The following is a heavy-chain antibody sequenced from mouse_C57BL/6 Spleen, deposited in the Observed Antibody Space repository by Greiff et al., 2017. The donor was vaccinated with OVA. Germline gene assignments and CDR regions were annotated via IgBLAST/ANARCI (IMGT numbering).Heavy chain of an antibody. Sequence: VQLVESGAELAKPGASVKLSCKASGYTFTSYWMHWVKQRPGQGLEWIGYITPSSGYTKSNQTFKDKATLTADKSSSTAYMQLSSLTYEDSAVYYCARQERGDYWGQGTTLTVSS. V-gene: IGHV1-7*01. CDR3: ARQERGDY. CDR2: ITPSSGYT. J-gene: IGHJ2*01. CDR1: GYTFTSYW.